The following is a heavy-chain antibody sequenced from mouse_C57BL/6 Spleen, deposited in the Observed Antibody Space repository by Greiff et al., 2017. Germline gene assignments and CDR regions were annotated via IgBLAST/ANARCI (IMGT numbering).Heavy chain of an antibody. J-gene: IGHJ3*01. V-gene: IGHV1-50*01. D-gene: IGHD1-1*01. CDR2: IDPSDSYT. Sequence: QVQLQQSGAELVKPGASVKLSCKASGYTFTSYWMQWVKQRPGQGLEWIGEIDPSDSYTNYKQKFKGKATLTVDTSSSTAYMQLSSLTSEDSAVYYCARSANYYGSSAWFAYWGQGTLVTVAA. CDR1: GYTFTSYW. CDR3: ARSANYYGSSAWFAY.